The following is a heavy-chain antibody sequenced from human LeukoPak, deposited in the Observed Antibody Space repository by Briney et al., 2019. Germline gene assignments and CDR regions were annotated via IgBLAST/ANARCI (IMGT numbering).Heavy chain of an antibody. CDR3: ARDLMISDYYMDV. CDR1: GFTFSSYS. D-gene: IGHD3/OR15-3a*01. Sequence: PGGSLRLSCAASGFTFSSYSMNWVRQAPGKGLEWVSSISSSSSYIYYADSVKGRFTISRDNAKNSLYLQMNSLRAEDTAVYYCARDLMISDYYMDVWGKGTTVTISS. V-gene: IGHV3-21*01. CDR2: ISSSSSYI. J-gene: IGHJ6*03.